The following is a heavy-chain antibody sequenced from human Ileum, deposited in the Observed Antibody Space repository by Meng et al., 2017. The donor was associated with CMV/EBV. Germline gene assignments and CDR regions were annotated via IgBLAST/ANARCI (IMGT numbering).Heavy chain of an antibody. V-gene: IGHV4-59*12. CDR3: GRDPHSLMTGDY. J-gene: IGHJ4*02. CDR2: IYYSGST. CDR1: GGSISSYY. Sequence: GSLRLSCTVSGGSISSYYWSWIRQPPGKGLEWIGYIYYSGSTNYNPSLKSRVTISADKSRNQFYLTLTSVTAADTAVYYCGRDPHSLMTGDYWGQGTLVTVSS. D-gene: IGHD2-21*01.